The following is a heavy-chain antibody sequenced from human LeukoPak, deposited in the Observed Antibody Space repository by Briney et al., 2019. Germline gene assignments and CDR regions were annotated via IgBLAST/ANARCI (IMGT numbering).Heavy chain of an antibody. CDR2: ISWNSGSI. CDR3: AKSVGATTAPFDY. Sequence: GGSLRLSCAASGFTFDDYAMHWVRQAPGKGLEWVSGISWNSGSIGYADSVKGRFTISRDNAKNSLYLQMNSLRAEDMALYYCAKSVGATTAPFDYWGQGTLVIVSS. V-gene: IGHV3-9*03. CDR1: GFTFDDYA. J-gene: IGHJ4*02. D-gene: IGHD1-26*01.